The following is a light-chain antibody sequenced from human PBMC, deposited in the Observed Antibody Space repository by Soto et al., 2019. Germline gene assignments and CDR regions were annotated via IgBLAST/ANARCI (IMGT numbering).Light chain of an antibody. CDR1: QSISSY. CDR2: AAS. Sequence: DIQMTQSPSSLSASVGDRVTITCRASQSISSYLNWYQQNPGQAPTLLIYAASSLQSGVPSRFSGSGSATDFTLTISSLQPEDFATYYCQQSYCTPLTFGVGTKVEIK. J-gene: IGKJ4*01. CDR3: QQSYCTPLT. V-gene: IGKV1-39*01.